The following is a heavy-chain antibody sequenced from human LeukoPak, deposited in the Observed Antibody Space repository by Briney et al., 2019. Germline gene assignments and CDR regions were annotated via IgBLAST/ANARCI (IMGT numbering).Heavy chain of an antibody. J-gene: IGHJ4*02. V-gene: IGHV4-31*03. CDR3: ARGREPAAPYFDY. CDR2: IYYSGST. Sequence: SETLSLTCTVSGGSISSGGYYWSWIRQHPGKGLEWIGYIYYSGSTYYNPSLKSRVTISVDTSKNQFSLKLSSVTAADTAVYYCARGREPAAPYFDYWGQGTLVTVSS. D-gene: IGHD2-2*01. CDR1: GGSISSGGYY.